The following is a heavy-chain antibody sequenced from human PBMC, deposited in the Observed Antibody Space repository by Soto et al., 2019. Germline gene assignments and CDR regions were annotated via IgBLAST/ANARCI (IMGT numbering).Heavy chain of an antibody. CDR2: VYPSDSRT. Sequence: PGESLKISCEASGYSFTGYWIVWVRQMPGKGLEWMGIVYPSDSRTKYSPSFQGQVTISADTSTSTTYLQWTSLKASDPAMYYCARGNVANWFGPWGQGTLVTVSS. CDR1: GYSFTGYW. J-gene: IGHJ5*02. V-gene: IGHV5-51*01. CDR3: ARGNVANWFGP.